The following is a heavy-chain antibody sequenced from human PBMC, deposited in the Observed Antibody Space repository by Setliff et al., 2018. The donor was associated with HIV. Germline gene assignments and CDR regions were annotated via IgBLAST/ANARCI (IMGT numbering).Heavy chain of an antibody. CDR2: IIPIFGIP. CDR1: GGTFSSYA. V-gene: IGHV1-69*13. D-gene: IGHD3-22*01. J-gene: IGHJ4*02. CDR3: AIVTELDYYGGSGPTHLLFDS. Sequence: GASVKVSCKASGGTFSSYAFNWVRQAPGQGLEWMGEIIPIFGIPSYAQRFQDRVTITADESTNTAYMELSSLRSEDTAVYYCAIVTELDYYGGSGPTHLLFDSWGQGTLVTVSS.